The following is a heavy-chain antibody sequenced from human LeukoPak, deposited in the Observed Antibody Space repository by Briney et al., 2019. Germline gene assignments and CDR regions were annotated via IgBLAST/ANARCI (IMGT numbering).Heavy chain of an antibody. CDR3: ARGDDYGDYWGLY. CDR1: GYTFTKYG. Sequence: ASVKVSCKASGYTFTKYGITWVRQAPGQGLEWMGWISTYNGNTDYAQKLQGRVTMTTDTSTSTAYMELRSLISDDAAVYYCARGDDYGDYWGLYWGQGTLVTVSS. D-gene: IGHD4-17*01. CDR2: ISTYNGNT. V-gene: IGHV1-18*01. J-gene: IGHJ4*02.